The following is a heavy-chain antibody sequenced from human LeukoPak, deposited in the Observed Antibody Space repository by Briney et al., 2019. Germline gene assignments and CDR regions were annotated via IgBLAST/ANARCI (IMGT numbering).Heavy chain of an antibody. CDR2: IYHGGST. CDR3: ARLKVNAFDI. V-gene: IGHV4-4*02. Sequence: PSETLSLTCAVSGGSISKTNWWSWVRPPPGKGLEWLGEIYHGGSTNYNPSLKSRVIISVDKSKNQFSLKLSSVTAADTAVYYCARLKVNAFDIWGQGTMVTVSS. J-gene: IGHJ3*02. D-gene: IGHD2-21*01. CDR1: GGSISKTNW.